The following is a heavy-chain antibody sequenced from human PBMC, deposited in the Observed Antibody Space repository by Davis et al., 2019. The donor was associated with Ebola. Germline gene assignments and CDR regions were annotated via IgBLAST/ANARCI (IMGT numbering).Heavy chain of an antibody. D-gene: IGHD6-19*01. Sequence: ASVKVSCKASVFTLTKYAIHWVRQAPGQWLEWMGWVHGGNGNTKYSQRFQGRVTITTDTSASTVYLDLTSLRSEDTAVFYCARASFGYNSGWYADYWGQGSLVTVSS. V-gene: IGHV1-3*01. CDR3: ARASFGYNSGWYADY. CDR1: VFTLTKYA. CDR2: VHGGNGNT. J-gene: IGHJ4*02.